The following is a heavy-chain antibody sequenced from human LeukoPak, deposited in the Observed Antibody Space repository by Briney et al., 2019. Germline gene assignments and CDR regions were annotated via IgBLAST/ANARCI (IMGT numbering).Heavy chain of an antibody. CDR2: ISDDGYGI. V-gene: IGHV3-43*02. J-gene: IGHJ4*02. CDR3: ATMGPLDY. D-gene: IGHD4/OR15-4a*01. Sequence: PGGSLRLSCAASGFNFDDNVMHWVRQAPGKGLEWVSLISDDGYGIYYADSVKGRFTISRDNSKNSLYLQMNSLRSEDTALYYCATMGPLDYWGQGTLVTVSS. CDR1: GFNFDDNV.